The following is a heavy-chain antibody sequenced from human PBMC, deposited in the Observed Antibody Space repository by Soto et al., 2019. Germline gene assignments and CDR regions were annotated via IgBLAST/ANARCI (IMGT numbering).Heavy chain of an antibody. D-gene: IGHD1-1*01. CDR3: ARLEPLLYYYYYYGMDV. CDR1: GGSFSGYY. V-gene: IGHV4-34*01. J-gene: IGHJ6*02. CDR2: INHSGST. Sequence: SETLSLTCAVYGGSFSGYYWSWIRQPPGKGLEWIGEINHSGSTNYNPSLKSRVTISVDTSKNQFSLKLSSVTAADTAVYYCARLEPLLYYYYYYGMDVWGQGTTVTVSS.